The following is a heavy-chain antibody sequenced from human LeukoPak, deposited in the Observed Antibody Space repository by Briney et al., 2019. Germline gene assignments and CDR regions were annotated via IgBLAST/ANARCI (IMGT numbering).Heavy chain of an antibody. CDR2: IYYSGST. CDR1: GGSISSGGYS. D-gene: IGHD3-16*01. J-gene: IGHJ4*02. Sequence: SETLSLTCAVSGGSISSGGYSWSWIRQPPGKGLEWIGYIYYSGSTYYNPSLKSRVTISVDTSKNQFSLKLSSVTAADTAVYYCARDGAGGVFDYWGQGTLVTVSS. V-gene: IGHV4-30-4*08. CDR3: ARDGAGGVFDY.